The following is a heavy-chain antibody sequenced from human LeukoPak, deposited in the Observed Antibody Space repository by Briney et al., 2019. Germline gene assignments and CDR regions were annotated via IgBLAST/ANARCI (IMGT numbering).Heavy chain of an antibody. V-gene: IGHV3-7*03. Sequence: GGSLRLSCAASGFTFSSYWTNWARQAPGKGLEWVASINHNGNVNYYVDSVKGRFTISRGNAKNSLYLQMSNLRAEDTAVYFCVRGGGLDVWGQGATVTVSS. CDR2: INHNGNVN. J-gene: IGHJ6*02. CDR3: VRGGGLDV. CDR1: GFTFSSYW. D-gene: IGHD3-16*01.